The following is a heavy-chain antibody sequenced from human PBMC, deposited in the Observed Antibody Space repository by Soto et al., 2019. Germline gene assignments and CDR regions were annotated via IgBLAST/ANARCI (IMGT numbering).Heavy chain of an antibody. CDR1: GGTFSSYA. CDR3: AREVARYCSGGRCYEGAFDY. J-gene: IGHJ4*02. D-gene: IGHD2-15*01. V-gene: IGHV1-69*01. Sequence: QVQLVQSGAEVQKPGSSVKVSCKASGGTFSSYAISWVRQAPGQGLEWMGGIIPIFGTANYAQKFQGRVTITADESTSTAFMELSSLRSEDTDVYYCAREVARYCSGGRCYEGAFDYWGQGTLVTGSS. CDR2: IIPIFGTA.